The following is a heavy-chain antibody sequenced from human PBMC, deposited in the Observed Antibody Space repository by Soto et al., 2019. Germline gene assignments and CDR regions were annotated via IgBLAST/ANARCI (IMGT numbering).Heavy chain of an antibody. J-gene: IGHJ4*02. V-gene: IGHV4-4*02. CDR3: ASSGGGEDY. CDR1: GGSISSSHW. CDR2: IYHSGGT. Sequence: QVQLQESGPGLVKPSGTLSLTCAVSGGSISSSHWWTWVRQPPGKGLEWIGEIYHSGGTHYNPSLKSRVTISVDTSRNQFSLNLSSVTAADTAVYYCASSGGGEDYWGQGTLVTVSS. D-gene: IGHD3-16*01.